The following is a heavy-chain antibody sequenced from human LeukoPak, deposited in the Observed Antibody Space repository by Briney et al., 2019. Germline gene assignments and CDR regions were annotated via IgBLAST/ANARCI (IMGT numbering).Heavy chain of an antibody. J-gene: IGHJ6*02. V-gene: IGHV3-30*02. CDR2: IRYDGSNK. Sequence: PGGSLRLSCAASGFTFSSYGMHWVRQAPGKGLEWVAFIRYDGSNKYYADSVKGRFTISRDNSKNTLYLQMNSLRAEDTAVYYCAKAVSNPRYCSGGSCLRYGVDVWGQGTTVTVSS. CDR1: GFTFSSYG. CDR3: AKAVSNPRYCSGGSCLRYGVDV. D-gene: IGHD2-15*01.